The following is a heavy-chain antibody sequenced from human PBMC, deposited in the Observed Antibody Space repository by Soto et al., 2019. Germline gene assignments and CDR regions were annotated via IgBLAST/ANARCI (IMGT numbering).Heavy chain of an antibody. Sequence: QVQLQQWGAGLLKPSETLSLTCAVYGGSFSGYYWSWIRQPPGKGLEWIGEINHSGSTNYNPSLKSRVKISGDTAKSQFALKLSYVTVADTAVYYGASSLYSSGYYFDYFGQGTLVTLSS. J-gene: IGHJ4*02. CDR3: ASSLYSSGYYFDY. D-gene: IGHD6-25*01. CDR2: INHSGST. V-gene: IGHV4-34*01. CDR1: GGSFSGYY.